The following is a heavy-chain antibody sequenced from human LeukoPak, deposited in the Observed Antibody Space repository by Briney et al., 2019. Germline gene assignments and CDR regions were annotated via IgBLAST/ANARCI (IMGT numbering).Heavy chain of an antibody. CDR1: GYTFTSYG. D-gene: IGHD2-15*01. CDR2: ISAYNGNT. J-gene: IGHJ6*02. V-gene: IGHV1-18*01. Sequence: GASVKVSCKASGYTFTSYGISWVRQAPGQELEWMGWISAYNGNTNYAQKLQGRVTMTTDTSTSTAYMELRSLRSDDTAVYYCAGLVGYCSGGSCYPGYYYGMDVWGQGTTVTVSS. CDR3: AGLVGYCSGGSCYPGYYYGMDV.